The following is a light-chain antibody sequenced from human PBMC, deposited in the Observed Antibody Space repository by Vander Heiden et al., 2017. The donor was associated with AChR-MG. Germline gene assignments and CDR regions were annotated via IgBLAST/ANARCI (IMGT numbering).Light chain of an antibody. J-gene: IGLJ3*02. CDR2: DVT. Sequence: QSALTQPASVSASPGQSITISCTGTSSDGGGYNYVSWYQHHPGKAPKLMIYDVTNRPSGVSNRFSGSKSGNTASLTISGLQAEDEADYYCSSYTSSSTLVFGGGTKLTVL. CDR1: SSDGGGYNY. CDR3: SSYTSSSTLV. V-gene: IGLV2-14*03.